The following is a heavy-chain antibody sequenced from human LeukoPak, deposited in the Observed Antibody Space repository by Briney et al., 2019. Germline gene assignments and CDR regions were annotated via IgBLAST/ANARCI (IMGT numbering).Heavy chain of an antibody. CDR2: ISSSGSTI. D-gene: IGHD5-18*01. CDR3: ARGNSYTSPYYFDY. CDR1: GFTLSDYY. J-gene: IGHJ4*02. V-gene: IGHV3-11*01. Sequence: GGSLRLSCAASGFTLSDYYMSWIRQAPGRGLEWVSYISSSGSTIYYADSVKGRFTISRDNAKNSLYLQMNSLRAEDTAVYFCARGNSYTSPYYFDYWGQGTLVTVSS.